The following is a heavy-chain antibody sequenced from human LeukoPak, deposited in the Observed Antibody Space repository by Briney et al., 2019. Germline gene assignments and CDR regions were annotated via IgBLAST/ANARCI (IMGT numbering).Heavy chain of an antibody. V-gene: IGHV4-34*01. CDR1: GGSFSGYY. D-gene: IGHD5-18*01. J-gene: IGHJ4*02. CDR3: ARGGPWGYSYGYWYYFDY. CDR2: INHSGST. Sequence: PSETLSLTCAVYGGSFSGYYWSWLRQPPGKGLEWIGEINHSGSTNYNPSLKSRVTISVDTSKNQFSLKLSSVTAADTAVYYCARGGPWGYSYGYWYYFDYWGQGTLVTVSS.